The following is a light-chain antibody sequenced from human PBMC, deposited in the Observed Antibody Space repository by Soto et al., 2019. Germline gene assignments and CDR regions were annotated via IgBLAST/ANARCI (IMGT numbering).Light chain of an antibody. CDR2: AAS. CDR1: QGIGSW. CDR3: HQANSFPWT. J-gene: IGKJ1*01. V-gene: IGKV1-12*01. Sequence: DILMTQCPSSVSASVGDSVTITCRASQGIGSWLAWYRQKPGKAPKLLIYAASSLQSGVPSRFSGRGSGTDVTIAINSQEFKDIASSDCHQANSFPWTFGQGTKVDIK.